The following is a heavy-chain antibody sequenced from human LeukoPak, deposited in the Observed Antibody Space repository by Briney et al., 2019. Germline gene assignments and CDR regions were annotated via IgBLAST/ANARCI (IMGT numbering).Heavy chain of an antibody. D-gene: IGHD3/OR15-3a*01. Sequence: SETLSFTCTVSGVSISSSNSYWGWIRQPPGKGLEWIGSIYYSGNTYYNASLKSQVSISIDTSKNQFSLKLTSVTAADTAVYYCARQTGSGLFILPGGQGTLVTVSS. J-gene: IGHJ4*02. CDR3: ARQTGSGLFILP. CDR2: IYYSGNT. V-gene: IGHV4-39*01. CDR1: GVSISSSNSY.